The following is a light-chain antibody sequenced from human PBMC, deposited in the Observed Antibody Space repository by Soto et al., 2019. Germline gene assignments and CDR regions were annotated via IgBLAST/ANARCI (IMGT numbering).Light chain of an antibody. J-gene: IGKJ4*01. CDR1: QSVSSY. V-gene: IGKV3-11*01. CDR3: QQRSSWPLT. Sequence: EIVLTQSPATLSLSPGERATLSCRASQSVSSYVAWYQQKPGQAPRLLIYDASNRATGIPARFSGSGSGTDFTLTISSLEPEDSAVYYCQQRSSWPLTFGGGTKVDIK. CDR2: DAS.